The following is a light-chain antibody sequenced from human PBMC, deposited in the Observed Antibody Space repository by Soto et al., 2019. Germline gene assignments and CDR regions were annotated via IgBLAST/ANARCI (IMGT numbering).Light chain of an antibody. CDR1: QGISSF. CDR3: QQVDVYPST. Sequence: IQLTQSPSSLSASLGDRVTITCRASQGISSFLAWYQQKPGKAPNLLIYAASTLQSGVPSRFRGGGSGTDFTLTIDRLQPEDFETYYCQQVDVYPSTFGGGTKVDIK. V-gene: IGKV1-9*01. J-gene: IGKJ4*01. CDR2: AAS.